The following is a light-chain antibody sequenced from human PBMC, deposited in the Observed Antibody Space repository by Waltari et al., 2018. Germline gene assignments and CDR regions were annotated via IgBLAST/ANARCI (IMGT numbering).Light chain of an antibody. J-gene: IGKJ1*01. CDR2: GAS. Sequence: EIILTQPPGTLSLSPGERATLSCRASQSISRSLAWYQHKPGQAPRLLIYGASSRATGIPDRFSGSGSGTDFSLTISRLQPEDFAVYYCQHYVRLPATFGQGTKVDIK. CDR3: QHYVRLPAT. CDR1: QSISRS. V-gene: IGKV3-20*01.